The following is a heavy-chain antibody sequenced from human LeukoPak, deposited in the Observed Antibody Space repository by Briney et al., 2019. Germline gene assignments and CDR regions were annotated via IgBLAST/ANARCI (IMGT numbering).Heavy chain of an antibody. CDR3: ARDSRQLVRGRDFDY. CDR2: ISAYNGNT. Sequence: GASVKVSCKASGYTFTSYGISWVRQAPGQGLEWMGWISAYNGNTNYAQKLQGRVTMTTDTSTSTAYTELRSLRSDDTAVYYCARDSRQLVRGRDFDYWGQGTLVTVSS. D-gene: IGHD6-13*01. J-gene: IGHJ4*02. CDR1: GYTFTSYG. V-gene: IGHV1-18*01.